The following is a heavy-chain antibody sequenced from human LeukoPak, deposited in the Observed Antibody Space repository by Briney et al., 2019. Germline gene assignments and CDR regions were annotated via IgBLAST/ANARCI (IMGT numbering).Heavy chain of an antibody. CDR2: ISGSGGST. CDR1: GFPLSSFC. V-gene: IGHV3-23*01. J-gene: IGHJ5*02. CDR3: AKGRDGYNSYWFDP. Sequence: GALRPFFGASGFPLSSFCIKWVRPAPGEGLGLGSAISGSGGSTYYADSVKGRFTISRDNSKNTLYLQMNSLRAEDTAVYYCAKGRDGYNSYWFDPWGQGTLVTVSS. D-gene: IGHD5-24*01.